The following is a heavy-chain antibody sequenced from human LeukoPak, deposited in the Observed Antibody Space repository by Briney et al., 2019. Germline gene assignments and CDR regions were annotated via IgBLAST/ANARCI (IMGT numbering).Heavy chain of an antibody. CDR3: ARELSGSYYFDY. D-gene: IGHD1-26*01. V-gene: IGHV4-34*01. J-gene: IGHJ4*02. CDR2: INHSGST. Sequence: SETLSLTCTVSGGSISSYYWSWIRQPPGKGLEWIGEINHSGSTNYNPSLKSRVTISVDTSKNQFSLKLSSVTAADTAVYYCARELSGSYYFDYWGQGTLVTVSS. CDR1: GGSISSYY.